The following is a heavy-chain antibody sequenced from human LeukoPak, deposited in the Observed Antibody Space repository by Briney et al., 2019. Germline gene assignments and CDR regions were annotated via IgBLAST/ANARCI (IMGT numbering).Heavy chain of an antibody. Sequence: SETLSLTCTVSGGSISSYYWSWIRQPPGKGLEWIGYIYYSGSTNYNPSLKSRVTISVDTSKNQFPLKLSSVTAADTAVYYCAREAVVTGVEDYWGQGTLVTVSS. CDR3: AREAVVTGVEDY. D-gene: IGHD4-23*01. V-gene: IGHV4-59*12. J-gene: IGHJ4*02. CDR1: GGSISSYY. CDR2: IYYSGST.